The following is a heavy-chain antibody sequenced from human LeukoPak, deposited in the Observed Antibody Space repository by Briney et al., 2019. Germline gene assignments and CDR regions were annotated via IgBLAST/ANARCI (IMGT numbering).Heavy chain of an antibody. CDR1: GGSISSYY. D-gene: IGHD6-19*01. J-gene: IGHJ4*02. V-gene: IGHV4-59*01. CDR3: ARGAVASLDY. Sequence: PSETLSHTCTVSGGSISSYYWSWIRQPPGKGLEWIGYIYYSGSTNYNPSLKSRVTISVDTSKNQFSLKLSSVTAADTAVYYCARGAVASLDYWGQGTLVTVSS. CDR2: IYYSGST.